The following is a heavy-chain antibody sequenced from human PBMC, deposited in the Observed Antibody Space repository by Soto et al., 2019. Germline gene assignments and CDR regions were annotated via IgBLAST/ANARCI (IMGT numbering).Heavy chain of an antibody. Sequence: QVQLVQSGAEVKKPGSSVKVSCKASGGTFSSYAISWVRQAPGQGLEWMGGIIPLFGTADYAQKFQGRVTITADESTSTAYMELSSLRSEDTAVYYCARGITGTVTYYYGMDVWGQGTMVTVSS. CDR3: ARGITGTVTYYYGMDV. V-gene: IGHV1-69*12. CDR1: GGTFSSYA. CDR2: IIPLFGTA. D-gene: IGHD1-20*01. J-gene: IGHJ6*02.